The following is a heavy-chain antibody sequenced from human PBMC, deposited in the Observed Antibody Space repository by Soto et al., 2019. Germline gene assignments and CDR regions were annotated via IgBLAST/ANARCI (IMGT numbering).Heavy chain of an antibody. Sequence: GGSLRLSCAASGLTFSGHWMTWARQTPGEGLQWVAAIKPDGSETFYVDSVKGRFTISRDNARNSLFLQMDSRRAEDTAVYYCTSRPSGMTYHAVFDFWGQGTLVTVSS. CDR3: TSRPSGMTYHAVFDF. J-gene: IGHJ4*02. CDR2: IKPDGSET. V-gene: IGHV3-7*03. D-gene: IGHD2-21*02. CDR1: GLTFSGHW.